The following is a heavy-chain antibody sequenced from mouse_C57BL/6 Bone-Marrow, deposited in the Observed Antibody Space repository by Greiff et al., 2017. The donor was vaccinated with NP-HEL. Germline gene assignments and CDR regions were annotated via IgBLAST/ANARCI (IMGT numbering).Heavy chain of an antibody. J-gene: IGHJ1*03. CDR2: SRNKANDYTT. V-gene: IGHV7-1*01. D-gene: IGHD4-1*01. CDR1: GFTFSDFY. CDR3: ARDNWDWDFDV. Sequence: EVQGVESGGGLVQSGRSLRLSCATSGFTFSDFYMEWVRQAPGKGLEWIAASRNKANDYTTEYSASVKGRFIVSRDTSQSILYLQMNALRAEDTAIYYCARDNWDWDFDVWGTGTTVTVSS.